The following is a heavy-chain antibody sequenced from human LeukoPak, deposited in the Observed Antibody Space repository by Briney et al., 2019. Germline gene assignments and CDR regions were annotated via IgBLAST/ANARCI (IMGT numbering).Heavy chain of an antibody. J-gene: IGHJ6*03. D-gene: IGHD3-10*01. CDR2: ISSSSSYI. Sequence: GGSLRLSCAASGFTLSTYGMNWVRQAPGKGLEWVSSISSSSSYIYYADSVKGRLTISRDNAKNSLYLQMNSLRAEDTAVYYCASGYGSGSYYYYYYMDVWGKGTTVTISS. CDR3: ASGYGSGSYYYYYYMDV. V-gene: IGHV3-21*01. CDR1: GFTLSTYG.